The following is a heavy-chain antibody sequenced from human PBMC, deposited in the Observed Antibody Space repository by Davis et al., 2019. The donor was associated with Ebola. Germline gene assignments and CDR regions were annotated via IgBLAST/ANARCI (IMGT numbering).Heavy chain of an antibody. Sequence: PGGSLSLSCAASGFTFTTYSMNWVRQAPGKGLEWVSTISDRSEHTHYADSVKGRFTISRDDSKNTVFLHMNTLRAEDTAIYYCTTRLVNHFDYWGQGTLVTVSS. CDR2: ISDRSEHT. CDR3: TTRLVNHFDY. V-gene: IGHV3-23*01. D-gene: IGHD6-19*01. CDR1: GFTFTTYS. J-gene: IGHJ4*02.